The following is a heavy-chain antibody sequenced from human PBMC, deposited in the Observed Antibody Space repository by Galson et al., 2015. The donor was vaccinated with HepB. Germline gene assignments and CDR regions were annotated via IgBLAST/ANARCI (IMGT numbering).Heavy chain of an antibody. CDR2: IGSKANSYAT. CDR1: GFTFSGSA. CDR3: TRLVDLSGHSSL. D-gene: IGHD6-13*01. J-gene: IGHJ4*02. Sequence: SLRLSCAASGFTFSGSAMHWVRQASGRGLEWVGRIGSKANSYATAYAASVKGRFTISRDDSKNTAYMQMNSLKTEDTAVYYCTRLVDLSGHSSLWGQGPLFTVSS. V-gene: IGHV3-73*01.